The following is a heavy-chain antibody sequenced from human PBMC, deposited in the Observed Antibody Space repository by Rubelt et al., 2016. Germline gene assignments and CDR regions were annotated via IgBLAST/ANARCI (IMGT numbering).Heavy chain of an antibody. Sequence: QVQLQESGPGLVKPSQTLSLTCTVSGGSISSGGYYWSWIRQHPGKGLEWIGSIYYSGSTYYNPSLKSRVTISVDTSKNQSSLKLSSVTAADTAVYYWARLDDYGDSTYPPYFDYWGQGTLVTVSS. D-gene: IGHD4-17*01. CDR3: ARLDDYGDSTYPPYFDY. CDR1: GGSISSGGYY. CDR2: IYYSGST. J-gene: IGHJ4*02. V-gene: IGHV4-31*03.